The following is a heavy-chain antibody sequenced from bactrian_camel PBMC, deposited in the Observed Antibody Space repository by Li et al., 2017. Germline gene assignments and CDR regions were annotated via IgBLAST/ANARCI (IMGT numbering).Heavy chain of an antibody. CDR2: ISRDGGTT. V-gene: IGHV3S1*01. CDR1: GFTFSDYW. J-gene: IGHJ4*01. D-gene: IGHD5*01. Sequence: HVQLVESGGGLVEPGGSLTLSCAASGFTFSDYWMYWVRQALGKGLEWVSTISRDGGTTYYADSVKGRFTGSRDDLKNSVYLQMNSLKVEDTAVYYCAFSDGDFGQGTQVTVS.